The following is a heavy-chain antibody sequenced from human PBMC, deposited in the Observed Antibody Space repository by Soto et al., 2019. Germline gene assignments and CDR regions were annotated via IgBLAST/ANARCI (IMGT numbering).Heavy chain of an antibody. CDR3: ARETDGMDV. CDR2: ISYDGRNK. Sequence: GGSLRLSCAASGFTFSNYAMHWVRQAPGKGLEWVAVISYDGRNKYCADSVKGRFTISRDNSKKTLCLQMNSLRAEDTAVYYCARETDGMDVWGQGTTVTVSS. J-gene: IGHJ6*02. CDR1: GFTFSNYA. V-gene: IGHV3-30-3*01.